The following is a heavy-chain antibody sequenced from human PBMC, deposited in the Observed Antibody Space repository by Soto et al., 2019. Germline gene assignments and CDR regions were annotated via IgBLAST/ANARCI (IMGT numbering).Heavy chain of an antibody. CDR3: ARDQLHFGEFWGGSCLPDLDAFDI. J-gene: IGHJ3*02. D-gene: IGHD2-15*01. Sequence: QVQLVQSGAEVKKPGASVKVSCKASGYTFTSYGISWVRQAPGQGLEWMGWISAYNGNTNYAQKLQGRVTMTTDTSTSTAYMELRSLRSDDTGVYYCARDQLHFGEFWGGSCLPDLDAFDIWCQGTMVTVSS. CDR1: GYTFTSYG. CDR2: ISAYNGNT. V-gene: IGHV1-18*01.